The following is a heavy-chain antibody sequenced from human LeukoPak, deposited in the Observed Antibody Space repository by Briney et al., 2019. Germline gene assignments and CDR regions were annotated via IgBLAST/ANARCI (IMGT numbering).Heavy chain of an antibody. CDR1: GFTVSSNY. CDR3: AREGRGIRAFDI. Sequence: GGSLRLSFAASGFTVSSNYMSWVRQAPGKGLEWVSVIYSGGSTYYADSVKGRFTISRDNSKNTLYLQMNSLRAEDTAVYYCAREGRGIRAFDIWGQGTMVTVSS. J-gene: IGHJ3*02. D-gene: IGHD3-10*01. CDR2: IYSGGST. V-gene: IGHV3-53*01.